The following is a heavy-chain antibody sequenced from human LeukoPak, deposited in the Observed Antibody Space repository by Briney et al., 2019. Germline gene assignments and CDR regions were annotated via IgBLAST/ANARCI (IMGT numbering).Heavy chain of an antibody. CDR2: IYYSGST. J-gene: IGHJ5*02. CDR1: GGSISSGDYY. D-gene: IGHD2-15*01. CDR3: ARETAYCSGGSCSTHGWFDP. V-gene: IGHV4-30-4*08. Sequence: PSQTLSLTCTVSGGSISSGDYYWSWIRQPPGKGLEWIGNIYYSGSTYYNPSLKSRVTISVDTSKNQFSLKLSSVTAADTAVYYCARETAYCSGGSCSTHGWFDPWGQGTLVTVSS.